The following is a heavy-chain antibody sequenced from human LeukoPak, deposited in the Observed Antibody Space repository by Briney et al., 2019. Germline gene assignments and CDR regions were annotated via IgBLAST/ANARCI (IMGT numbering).Heavy chain of an antibody. CDR3: ARCYYDSSGYPDY. D-gene: IGHD3-22*01. CDR2: IYPGDSDT. Sequence: GESLKISCKGSGYSFTNYWIGWVRQMPGKGLEWMGIIYPGDSDTKYSPSFQGQVTISADKSTSTAYLQWSSLKASDTAMYYCARCYYDSSGYPDYWGQGTLVTVSS. V-gene: IGHV5-51*01. J-gene: IGHJ4*02. CDR1: GYSFTNYW.